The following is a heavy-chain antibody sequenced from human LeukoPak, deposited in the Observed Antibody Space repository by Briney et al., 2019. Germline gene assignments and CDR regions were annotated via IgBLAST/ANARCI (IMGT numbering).Heavy chain of an antibody. D-gene: IGHD6-19*01. CDR2: INHSGST. V-gene: IGHV4-34*01. CDR3: ARAPRVSSGWRPRGPLNAFDI. J-gene: IGHJ3*02. CDR1: GGSFSGYY. Sequence: SETLSLTCAVYGGSFSGYYWSWIRQPPGKGLEWIGEINHSGSTNYNPSLESRVTISVDTPKNQFSLKLSSVTAADTAVYYCARAPRVSSGWRPRGPLNAFDIWGQGTMVTVSS.